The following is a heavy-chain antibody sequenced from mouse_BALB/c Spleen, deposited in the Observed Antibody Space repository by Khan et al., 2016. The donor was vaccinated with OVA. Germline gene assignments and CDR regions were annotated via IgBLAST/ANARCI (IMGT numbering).Heavy chain of an antibody. J-gene: IGHJ3*01. V-gene: IGHV1-77*01. CDR3: ARAGYGGFAH. CDR1: GYTFADFL. CDR2: IYPGSGYI. Sequence: VQLQESGPELVKPGASVRMSCRASGYTFADFLISWLKQRPGQGLEWIGEIYPGSGYIYYNEKFKGKATLTSDKSSNTVYMQLSSLTSEDSAVYVCARAGYGGFAHWGQGTLVTVSA. D-gene: IGHD3-2*02.